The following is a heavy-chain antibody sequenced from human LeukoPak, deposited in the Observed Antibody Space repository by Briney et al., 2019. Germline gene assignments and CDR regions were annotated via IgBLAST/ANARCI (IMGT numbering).Heavy chain of an antibody. V-gene: IGHV3-7*01. CDR2: IKDDGSDN. J-gene: IGHJ4*02. Sequence: GGSLRLSCGTSGFTFSDSWMRWFRQAPGEGREWVASIKDDGSDNYYLDSVRGRFTISRDNAEDSLYLQLDDLRAEDTAVFYCARHLLRGQNFDYWGQGTLVTVSS. CDR1: GFTFSDSW. CDR3: ARHLLRGQNFDY.